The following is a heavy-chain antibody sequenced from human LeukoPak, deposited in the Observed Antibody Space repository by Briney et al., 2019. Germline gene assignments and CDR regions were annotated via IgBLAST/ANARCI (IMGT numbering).Heavy chain of an antibody. CDR1: GGSISTYY. CDR3: ARGAPSDSSGYRGPSFDY. V-gene: IGHV4-59*01. J-gene: IGHJ4*02. CDR2: IYYSGSA. Sequence: SETLSLTCTVSGGSISTYYWTWIRQPPGKGLEWIGYIYYSGSANYNPSLQSRVTISVDMSKNQFSLKLTSVTAADTAVYYCARGAPSDSSGYRGPSFDYWGQGTLVTVSS. D-gene: IGHD3-22*01.